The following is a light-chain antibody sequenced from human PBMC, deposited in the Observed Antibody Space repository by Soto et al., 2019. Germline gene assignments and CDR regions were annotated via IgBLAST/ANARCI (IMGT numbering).Light chain of an antibody. Sequence: EIVMTQSPASLSVSPGERATLSCRASQSVSSNLAWYHQKPGQAPRLLISGASTRATGVPARFSGSGSGTEFTLTISSLQSEDFAVYYCQQYNNWPLTFGPGTKVEIK. CDR2: GAS. CDR1: QSVSSN. V-gene: IGKV3-15*01. CDR3: QQYNNWPLT. J-gene: IGKJ3*01.